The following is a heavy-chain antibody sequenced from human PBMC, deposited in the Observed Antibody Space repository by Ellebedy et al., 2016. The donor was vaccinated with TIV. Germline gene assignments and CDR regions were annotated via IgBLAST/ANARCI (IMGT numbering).Heavy chain of an antibody. CDR3: ARRASYGDYAVQVNPWFDP. Sequence: GESLKISCAASGFNFRSYWMTWVRQAPGKGLEWVAKIRQEGDEIYYVESVKGRFTISIDNAKNSLFLQMNSLRVEDTAVYYCARRASYGDYAVQVNPWFDPWGQGILVTVSS. V-gene: IGHV3-7*01. D-gene: IGHD4-17*01. J-gene: IGHJ5*02. CDR1: GFNFRSYW. CDR2: IRQEGDEI.